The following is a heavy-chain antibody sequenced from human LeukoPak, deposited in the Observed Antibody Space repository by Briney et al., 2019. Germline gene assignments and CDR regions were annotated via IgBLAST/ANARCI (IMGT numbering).Heavy chain of an antibody. J-gene: IGHJ4*02. CDR1: GFTISTYF. V-gene: IGHV3-74*01. CDR3: AREHYGPDY. D-gene: IGHD4-17*01. CDR2: INGDGIST. Sequence: GRSLSLSCAASGFTISTYFMYWVRKPPPKGRVWVSRINGDGISTTYADSVMGRFTMSRDNAKNTWYLQMKSLRAEDTAVDYCAREHYGPDYWGEGTLVTVSS.